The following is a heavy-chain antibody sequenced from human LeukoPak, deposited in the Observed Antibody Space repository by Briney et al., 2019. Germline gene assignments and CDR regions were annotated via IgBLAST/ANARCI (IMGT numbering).Heavy chain of an antibody. CDR1: GYTFTGYY. CDR2: INPNSGGT. V-gene: IGHV1-2*02. CDR3: ARDNVRGRGYDFDY. J-gene: IGHJ4*02. Sequence: GASVKVSCKASGYTFTGYYMHWVRQAPGQGLEWMGWINPNSGGTNYAQKFQGRVTMTRDTSISTVYMELSRLRSDDTAVYYCARDNVRGRGYDFDYWGQGTLVTVSS. D-gene: IGHD3-10*01.